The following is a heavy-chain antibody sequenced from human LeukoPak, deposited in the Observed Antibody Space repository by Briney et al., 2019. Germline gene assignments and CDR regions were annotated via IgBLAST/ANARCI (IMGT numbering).Heavy chain of an antibody. CDR3: ARAVQRGPFDY. CDR1: GYTFTSYY. D-gene: IGHD3-10*01. J-gene: IGHJ4*02. Sequence: ASVKVSCKASGYTFTSYYMHWVRQAPGQGLVWMGIINPSGGSTSYAQKFQGRVTMTRDTSTSTVYMELSSLRSEDTAVYYCARAVQRGPFDYWGQGTLVTVSS. CDR2: INPSGGST. V-gene: IGHV1-46*01.